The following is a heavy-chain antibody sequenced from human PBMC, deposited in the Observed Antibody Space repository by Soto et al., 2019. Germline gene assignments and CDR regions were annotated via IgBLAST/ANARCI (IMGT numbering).Heavy chain of an antibody. CDR1: GFTFSSAW. D-gene: IGHD1-1*01. V-gene: IGHV3-15*07. Sequence: EVQLVESGGGLVKPGGSLRLSCAASGFTFSSAWMNWVRQAPGKGLEWVAHIKSTTDGGTTDYAAPVKGRFTISRDDSKNTLHLQMNSLKTADTAVYNCTADHGTSWNDYWGQGTLVTVSS. J-gene: IGHJ4*02. CDR3: TADHGTSWNDY. CDR2: IKSTTDGGTT.